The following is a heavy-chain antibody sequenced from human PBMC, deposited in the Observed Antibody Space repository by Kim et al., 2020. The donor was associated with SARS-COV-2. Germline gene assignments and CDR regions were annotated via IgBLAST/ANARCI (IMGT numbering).Heavy chain of an antibody. CDR3: ARGSFDYYDISGYYHFVY. D-gene: IGHD3-22*01. J-gene: IGHJ4*02. Sequence: ASVKVSCKASGYTFTGYYMHWVRQAPGQGLEWMGRINPNSGGTNYAQKFQGRVTMTRDTSISTAYMELSRLRSDDTVVYYCARGSFDYYDISGYYHFVYWGQGTLVTVSS. V-gene: IGHV1-2*05. CDR2: INPNSGGT. CDR1: GYTFTGYY.